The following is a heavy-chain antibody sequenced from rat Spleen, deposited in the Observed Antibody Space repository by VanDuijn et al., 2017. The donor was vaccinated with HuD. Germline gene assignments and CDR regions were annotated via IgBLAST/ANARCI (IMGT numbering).Heavy chain of an antibody. CDR1: GFTFSTAW. CDR3: AWPSLSY. Sequence: EVQVLESGGGLVQPGNSLKLSCATSGFTFSTAWMYWYRQFPEKRLEWVARIKAKSNNYATDYTESVKGRFTISRDDSKSSIYLQMNNLKDEDTAISYCAWPSLSYWGQGTLGTVSS. D-gene: IGHD1-1*01. V-gene: IGHV6-6*01. CDR2: IKAKSNNYAT. J-gene: IGHJ3*01.